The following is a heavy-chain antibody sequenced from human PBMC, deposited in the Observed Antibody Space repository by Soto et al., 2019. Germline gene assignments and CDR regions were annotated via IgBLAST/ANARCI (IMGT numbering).Heavy chain of an antibody. CDR3: ARSVEGHFDY. CDR2: ITSDTNNI. D-gene: IGHD6-19*01. V-gene: IGHV3-48*02. J-gene: IGHJ4*02. Sequence: EVQLVESGGGLVQPGGSLRLTCVASGFPFSIYSMNWVRQAPGKGLEWSSYITSDTNNIKYADSVKGRFTIPRDNAKNLVYLQMNSLRDEDTAVYFCARSVEGHFDYWGQGTVVTVSS. CDR1: GFPFSIYS.